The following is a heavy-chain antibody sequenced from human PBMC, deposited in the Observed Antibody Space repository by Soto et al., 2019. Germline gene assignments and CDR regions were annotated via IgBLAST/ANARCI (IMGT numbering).Heavy chain of an antibody. CDR3: ARVGLGYCISTSCYFHGMDV. CDR2: IYYSGST. Sequence: SDTLSLTCTVSGGSISSYYWSWIRQPPGNGLEWIGYIYYSGSTNYNPSLKSRVTISVDTSKNQFSLKLSSVTAADTAVYYCARVGLGYCISTSCYFHGMDVWGQGTTVT. V-gene: IGHV4-59*12. CDR1: GGSISSYY. D-gene: IGHD2-2*01. J-gene: IGHJ6*02.